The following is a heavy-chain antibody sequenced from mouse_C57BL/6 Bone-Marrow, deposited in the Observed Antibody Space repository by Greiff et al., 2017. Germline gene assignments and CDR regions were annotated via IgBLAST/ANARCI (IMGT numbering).Heavy chain of an antibody. Sequence: VQLQQPGAELVKPGASVKLSCKASGYTFTSYWMHWVKQRPGQGLEWIGMIHPNSGSTNYNEKFKSKATLTVDKSSSTAYMQLSSLTSEDSAVYYCARSNWDVRYFDYWGQGTTLTVSS. CDR3: ARSNWDVRYFDY. V-gene: IGHV1-64*01. CDR1: GYTFTSYW. CDR2: IHPNSGST. J-gene: IGHJ2*01. D-gene: IGHD4-1*01.